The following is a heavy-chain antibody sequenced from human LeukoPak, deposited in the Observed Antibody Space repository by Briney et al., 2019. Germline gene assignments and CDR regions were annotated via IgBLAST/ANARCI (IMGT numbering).Heavy chain of an antibody. CDR1: GFIFSNYI. CDR3: ARETHCTSTACCDAFDI. CDR2: ISSSGSAM. J-gene: IGHJ3*02. Sequence: GGSLRLSCATSGFIFSNYIMHWVRQAPGKGLEWVSFISSSGSAMYYADPVKGRFTISRDNAKKSLYLQMNSLRDEDTAVYYCARETHCTSTACCDAFDIWGLGTMVTVS. D-gene: IGHD2-2*01. V-gene: IGHV3-48*02.